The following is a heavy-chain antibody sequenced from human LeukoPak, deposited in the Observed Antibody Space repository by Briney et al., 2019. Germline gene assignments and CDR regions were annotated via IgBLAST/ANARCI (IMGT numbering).Heavy chain of an antibody. CDR1: GGTLSSYA. V-gene: IGHV1-69*01. CDR3: ARDRLCCEWLRLGGLDAFDI. Sequence: ASVKVSCKASGGTLSSYAISWVRQAPGQGLEWMGGIIPIFGTANYAQKFQGRVTITADESTSTAYMELSSLRSEDTAVYYCARDRLCCEWLRLGGLDAFDIWGQGTMVTVSS. J-gene: IGHJ3*02. D-gene: IGHD5-12*01. CDR2: IIPIFGTA.